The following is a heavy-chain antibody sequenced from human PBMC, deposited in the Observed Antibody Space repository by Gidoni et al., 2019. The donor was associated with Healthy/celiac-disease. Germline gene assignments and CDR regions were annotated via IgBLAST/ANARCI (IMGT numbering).Heavy chain of an antibody. J-gene: IGHJ6*02. CDR3: AKDSRSGGRVYGIDV. D-gene: IGHD2-15*01. CDR2: ISYDGSNK. V-gene: IGHV3-30*18. Sequence: GKGLEWVAVISYDGSNKYYADSVKGRFTISRDNSKNTLYLQMNSLRAEDTAVYYCAKDSRSGGRVYGIDVWGQVTTVTVSS.